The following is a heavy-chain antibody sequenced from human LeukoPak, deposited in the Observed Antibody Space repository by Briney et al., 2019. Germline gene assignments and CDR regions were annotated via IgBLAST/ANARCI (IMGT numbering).Heavy chain of an antibody. Sequence: GGSLRLSCAASGFTFSSYGMHWVRQAPGKGLEWVAFIRYDGSNKYADSVKGRFTISRDNSKNTLYLQMNSLRAEDTAVYYCARDFQEDSTPPLGHWGQGTLVIVSS. CDR1: GFTFSSYG. D-gene: IGHD2-15*01. CDR2: IRYDGSNK. CDR3: ARDFQEDSTPPLGH. V-gene: IGHV3-30*02. J-gene: IGHJ4*02.